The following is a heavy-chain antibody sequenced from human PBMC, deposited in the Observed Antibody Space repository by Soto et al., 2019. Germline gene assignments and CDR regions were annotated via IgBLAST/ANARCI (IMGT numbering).Heavy chain of an antibody. J-gene: IGHJ4*02. CDR3: ARDALGAVAGTNDY. V-gene: IGHV1-69*12. CDR2: IIPIFGTA. Sequence: QVQLVQSGAEVKKPGSSVKVSCKASGGTFSSYAISWVRQAPGQGLEWMGGIIPIFGTANYAQKFQGRVTITAHESTSTDCMELSSLRSEDTAVYYCARDALGAVAGTNDYWGQGTLVTVSS. D-gene: IGHD6-19*01. CDR1: GGTFSSYA.